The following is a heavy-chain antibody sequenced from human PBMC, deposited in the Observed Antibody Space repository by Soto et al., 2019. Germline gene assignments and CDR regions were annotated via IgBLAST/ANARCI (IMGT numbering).Heavy chain of an antibody. J-gene: IGHJ4*02. V-gene: IGHV3-15*01. Sequence: EVQLVESGGGLVKPGGSLTLSCTASGFTFTDAWMSWVRQAPGKGLEWVGRIKTKGDGGTADFAAPVKGRFTMSRDDSKNTLYLQLNNPKTEDTAVYYCTTLPLDYWGQGALVTVSS. CDR1: GFTFTDAW. CDR3: TTLPLDY. CDR2: IKTKGDGGTA.